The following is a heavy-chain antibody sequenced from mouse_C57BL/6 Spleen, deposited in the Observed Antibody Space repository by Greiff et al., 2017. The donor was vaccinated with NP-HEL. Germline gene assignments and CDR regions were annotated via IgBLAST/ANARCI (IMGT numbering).Heavy chain of an antibody. D-gene: IGHD1-1*01. CDR3: AREGTRYYGSSYVGYYAMDY. V-gene: IGHV1-80*01. Sequence: VQLQQSGAELVKPGASVKISCKASGYAFSSYWMNWVKQRPGKGLEWIGQIYPGDGDTNYNGKFKGKATLTADKSSSTAYMQLSSLTSEDSAVYFCAREGTRYYGSSYVGYYAMDYWGQGTSVTVSS. CDR1: GYAFSSYW. CDR2: IYPGDGDT. J-gene: IGHJ4*01.